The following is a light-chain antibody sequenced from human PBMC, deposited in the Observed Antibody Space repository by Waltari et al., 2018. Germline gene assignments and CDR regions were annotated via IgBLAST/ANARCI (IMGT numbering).Light chain of an antibody. J-gene: IGKJ4*01. Sequence: DIQMTQSPSSLSPSVGDRVTITCRASENVNNFLNWYQQKPGKAPKLLIYKASTLQSGVPSRFSGSGSGTDFTFTISSLQPEDVATYYCQQNYGVPLTFGGGTKGEIK. V-gene: IGKV1-39*01. CDR1: ENVNNF. CDR3: QQNYGVPLT. CDR2: KAS.